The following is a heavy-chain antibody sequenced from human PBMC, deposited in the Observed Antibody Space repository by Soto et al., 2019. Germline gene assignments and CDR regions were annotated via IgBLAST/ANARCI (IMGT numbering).Heavy chain of an antibody. CDR2: INPSGGST. Sequence: ASVKVSCKASGYTFTSYAISWVRQAPGQGLEWMGIINPSGGSTSYAQKFQGRVTMTRDTSTSTVDMELSSLTSEDTAVYYCAREGRAAAAGTRSGYHYAMDVWGQGTTVTVSS. V-gene: IGHV1-46*01. CDR1: GYTFTSYA. J-gene: IGHJ6*02. CDR3: AREGRAAAAGTRSGYHYAMDV. D-gene: IGHD6-13*01.